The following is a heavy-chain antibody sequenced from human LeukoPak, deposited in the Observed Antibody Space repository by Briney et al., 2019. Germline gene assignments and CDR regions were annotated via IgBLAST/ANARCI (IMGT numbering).Heavy chain of an antibody. D-gene: IGHD3-22*01. CDR1: GGTFSSYA. J-gene: IGHJ6*02. Sequence: ASAKVSCKASGGTFSSYAISWVRQAPGQGLEWMGRIIPILGIANYAQKFQGRVTITADKSTSTAYMELSSLRSEDTAVYYCAREEGYYDSSGYYDYGMDVWGQGTTVTVSS. CDR2: IIPILGIA. V-gene: IGHV1-69*04. CDR3: AREEGYYDSSGYYDYGMDV.